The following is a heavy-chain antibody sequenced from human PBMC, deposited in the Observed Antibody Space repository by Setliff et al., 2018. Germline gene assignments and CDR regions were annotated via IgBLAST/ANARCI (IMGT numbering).Heavy chain of an antibody. D-gene: IGHD1-26*01. Sequence: SETLSLTCNVSGVSIANTASYWSWIRQPAGKTLEWIGQVYVGGNTYYNPSFESRVSISVDRSNNQFSLMLSSVTAADTAIYYCARDASASDGRNAFDIWGQGTMVTVSS. CDR3: ARDASASDGRNAFDI. J-gene: IGHJ3*02. CDR1: GVSIANTASY. V-gene: IGHV4-61*09. CDR2: VYVGGNT.